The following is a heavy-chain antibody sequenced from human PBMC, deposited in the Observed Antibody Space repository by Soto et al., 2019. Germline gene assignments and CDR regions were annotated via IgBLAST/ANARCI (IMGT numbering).Heavy chain of an antibody. V-gene: IGHV3-30*18. CDR1: GFTFSSYG. D-gene: IGHD3-10*01. CDR2: ISYDGSNK. CDR3: AKDRMGAGVRGYFDY. J-gene: IGHJ4*02. Sequence: QVQLVESGGGVVQPGKSLRLSCAGSGFTFSSYGMDWVRQAPGKGLEWVAVISYDGSNKYYADSVKGRFTISRDNSKITLYLQMSSLRADDTAVYYCAKDRMGAGVRGYFDYWGQGTLVTVSS.